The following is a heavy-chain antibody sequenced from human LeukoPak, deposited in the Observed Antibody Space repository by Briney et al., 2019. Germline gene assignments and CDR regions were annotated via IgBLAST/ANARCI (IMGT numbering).Heavy chain of an antibody. CDR3: ARREYYDSTGYFDL. J-gene: IGHJ2*01. CDR2: VYHRGAT. CDR1: GGSISTDNW. V-gene: IGHV4-4*02. D-gene: IGHD3-22*01. Sequence: SETLSLTCTVSGGSISTDNWWSWVRQPPGKGLEWIGEVYHRGATNYNPSLESRVTISVDKSKNQFSLNLNSVTAADTAVYYCARREYYDSTGYFDLWGRGTLVTVSS.